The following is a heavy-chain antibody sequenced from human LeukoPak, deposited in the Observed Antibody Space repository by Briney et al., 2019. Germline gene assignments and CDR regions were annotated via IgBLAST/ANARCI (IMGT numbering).Heavy chain of an antibody. D-gene: IGHD6-19*01. CDR1: GYTFTSYG. Sequence: ASVKVSCKASGYTFTSYGISWVRQAPGQGLEWMGWISAYNGNTNYAQKLQGRVTMTTDTSTSTAYMELRSLRSDDTAVYYCARDQIAVAGRGDYYYYGMDVWGQGTTVTVSS. CDR3: ARDQIAVAGRGDYYYYGMDV. CDR2: ISAYNGNT. V-gene: IGHV1-18*01. J-gene: IGHJ6*02.